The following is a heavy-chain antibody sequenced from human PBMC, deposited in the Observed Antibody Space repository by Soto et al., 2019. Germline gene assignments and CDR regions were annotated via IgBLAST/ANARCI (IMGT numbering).Heavy chain of an antibody. CDR2: IRSKSYGGTT. CDR3: ARSGYSAYEIDY. CDR1: GFTFGDYA. V-gene: IGHV3-49*03. J-gene: IGHJ4*02. Sequence: GESLKISCAVSGFTFGDYAMSWFRQAPGKGLEWVGFIRSKSYGGTTEYAASMKGRFTISRDDSENIAFLQMNSLKPEDTAVYYCARSGYSAYEIDYWGQGTLVTVSS. D-gene: IGHD5-12*01.